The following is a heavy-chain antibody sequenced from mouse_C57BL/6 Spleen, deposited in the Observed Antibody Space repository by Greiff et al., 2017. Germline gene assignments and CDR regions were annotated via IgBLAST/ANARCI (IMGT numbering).Heavy chain of an antibody. Sequence: QVHVKQPGAELVKPGASVKMSCKASGYTFTSYWITWVKQRPGQGLEWIGDIYPGSGSTNYNEKFKSKATLTVDTSSSTAYMQLSSLTSEGSAVYYCARCPTVPYAMDYWGQGTSVTVSS. D-gene: IGHD1-1*01. V-gene: IGHV1-55*01. J-gene: IGHJ4*01. CDR2: IYPGSGST. CDR1: GYTFTSYW. CDR3: ARCPTVPYAMDY.